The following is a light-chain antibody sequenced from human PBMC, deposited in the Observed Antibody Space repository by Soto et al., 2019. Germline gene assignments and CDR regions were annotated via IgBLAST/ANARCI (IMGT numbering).Light chain of an antibody. CDR3: QSYDSSLSAWV. CDR1: SSNIGAGYE. J-gene: IGLJ3*02. CDR2: GNN. Sequence: QSVLTQPPSVSGAPGQRVTISCTGSSSNIGAGYEVHWYQQVPGTAPKLLIYGNNNRPSGVPDRFSGSKSGTSASLAITGLQADDEADYYCQSYDSSLSAWVFGGGTKLTV. V-gene: IGLV1-40*01.